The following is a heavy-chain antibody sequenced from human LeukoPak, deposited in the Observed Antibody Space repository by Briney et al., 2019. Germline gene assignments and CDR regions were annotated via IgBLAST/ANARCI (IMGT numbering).Heavy chain of an antibody. J-gene: IGHJ4*02. CDR1: GFTFSSSW. D-gene: IGHD6-19*01. Sequence: PGGSLRLSCATSGFTFSSSWMSWIRQPPGKGLEWIGSIYYSGSTYYNPSLKSRVTISVDTSKNQFSLKLSSVTAADTAVYYCARGIQDIAVAGHLAYWGQGTLVTVSS. V-gene: IGHV4-39*01. CDR2: IYYSGST. CDR3: ARGIQDIAVAGHLAY.